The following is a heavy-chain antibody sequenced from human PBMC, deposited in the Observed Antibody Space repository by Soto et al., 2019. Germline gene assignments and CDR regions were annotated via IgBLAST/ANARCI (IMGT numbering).Heavy chain of an antibody. J-gene: IGHJ4*02. CDR2: IIPILGIA. CDR1: GGTFSSYT. CDR3: ARDHGADISGYSSSFFHY. Sequence: GASVKVSSKASGGTFSSYTISWVRQAPGQGLEWMGRIIPILGIANYAQKFQGRVTITADKSTSTAYMELSSLRSEDTAVYYCARDHGADISGYSSSFFHYWGQGTLVTVSS. V-gene: IGHV1-69*04. D-gene: IGHD6-13*01.